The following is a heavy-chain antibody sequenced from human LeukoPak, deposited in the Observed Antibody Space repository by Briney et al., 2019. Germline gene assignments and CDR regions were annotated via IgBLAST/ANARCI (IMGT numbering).Heavy chain of an antibody. Sequence: ASVKVSCKDSGFTFTGYYIHWVRQAPGHGLEWMARVNPNSGDTNYAQNFQGRVTMTRDKSLSTAYMELSGLRYDDTAVYYCARSYCGGDCYSDNWFDPWGKGTLVTVSS. D-gene: IGHD2-21*02. CDR1: GFTFTGYY. CDR2: VNPNSGDT. V-gene: IGHV1-2*06. CDR3: ARSYCGGDCYSDNWFDP. J-gene: IGHJ5*02.